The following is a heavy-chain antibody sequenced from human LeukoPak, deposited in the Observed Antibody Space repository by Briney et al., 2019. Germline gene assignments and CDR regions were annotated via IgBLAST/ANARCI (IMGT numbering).Heavy chain of an antibody. V-gene: IGHV4-31*03. D-gene: IGHD2-15*01. Sequence: SSETLSLTCTVSGGSISSGGYYWSWIRQHPGKGLEWIGYIYYSGSAYYNPSLKSRVTISVDTSKNQFSLKLSSVTAADTAVYYCARYSSVQAMDVWGQGTTVTVSS. J-gene: IGHJ6*02. CDR1: GGSISSGGYY. CDR2: IYYSGSA. CDR3: ARYSSVQAMDV.